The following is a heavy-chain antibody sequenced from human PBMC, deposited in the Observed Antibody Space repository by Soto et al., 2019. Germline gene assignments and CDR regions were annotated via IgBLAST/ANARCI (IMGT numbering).Heavy chain of an antibody. D-gene: IGHD3-3*01. CDR1: GGSFSGYY. CDR3: ARVRSYYDFWSGYYRDKYYFDY. Sequence: SETRSLTCAVYGGSFSGYYWSWIRQPPGKGLEWIGEINHSGSTNYNPSLKSRVTISVDTSKNQFSLKLSSVTAADTAVYYCARVRSYYDFWSGYYRDKYYFDYWGQGTLVTVSS. CDR2: INHSGST. V-gene: IGHV4-34*01. J-gene: IGHJ4*02.